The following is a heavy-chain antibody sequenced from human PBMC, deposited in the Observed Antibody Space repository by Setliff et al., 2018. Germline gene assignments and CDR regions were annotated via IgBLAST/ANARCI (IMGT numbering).Heavy chain of an antibody. CDR2: IFGSGST. CDR1: RGSINSHY. Sequence: PSETLSLTCTVSRGSINSHYWSWIRQPAGQGLEWIGRIFGSGSTNYNPSLKSRVTMSIDTSKNQFFLKVRSVTAADTAVYYCARDRGSNNSPEDFDYWGLGTLVTVS. D-gene: IGHD1-1*01. CDR3: ARDRGSNNSPEDFDY. V-gene: IGHV4-4*07. J-gene: IGHJ4*02.